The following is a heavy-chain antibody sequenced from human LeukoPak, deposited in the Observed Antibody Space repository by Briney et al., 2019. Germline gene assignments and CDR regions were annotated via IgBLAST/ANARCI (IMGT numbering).Heavy chain of an antibody. Sequence: ASVKVSCKASGYTFTGYYMHWVRQAPGQGLEWIGWINPNSGSTNYAQTFQGRFTMTRDTSISTAYMELSRLRSDDTAVYYCVRGGAGGGVVVAAKYFDYGGQGTLVTVSS. V-gene: IGHV1-2*02. CDR1: GYTFTGYY. J-gene: IGHJ4*02. CDR2: INPNSGST. D-gene: IGHD2-15*01. CDR3: VRGGAGGGVVVAAKYFDY.